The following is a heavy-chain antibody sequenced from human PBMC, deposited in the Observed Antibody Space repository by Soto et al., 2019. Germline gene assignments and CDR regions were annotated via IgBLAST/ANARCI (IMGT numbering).Heavy chain of an antibody. CDR1: GGSFSGYY. J-gene: IGHJ6*02. D-gene: IGHD6-13*01. Sequence: QVQLQQWGAGLLQPSETLSLTCAVYGGSFSGYYWSWIRQPPGKGLEWIGEINHSGSTNYNPSLKSRVTISVDTSKNQFSLTLSSVTAADTAVYYCARQDGSAAAGTYYYYGMDVWGQGTTVTVSS. CDR2: INHSGST. CDR3: ARQDGSAAAGTYYYYGMDV. V-gene: IGHV4-34*01.